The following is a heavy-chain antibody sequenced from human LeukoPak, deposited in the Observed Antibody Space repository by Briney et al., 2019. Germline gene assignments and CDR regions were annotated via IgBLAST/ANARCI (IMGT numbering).Heavy chain of an antibody. Sequence: ASVKVSCKASGYTFTSYYMHWVRQAPGQGLEWMGIINPSGGSTSYAQKFQGRVTMTRDTSTSTVYMEPSSLRSEDTAVYYCARDAGRDGYNYKVYFDCWGQGTLVTVSS. J-gene: IGHJ4*02. D-gene: IGHD5-24*01. CDR3: ARDAGRDGYNYKVYFDC. CDR2: INPSGGST. V-gene: IGHV1-46*01. CDR1: GYTFTSYY.